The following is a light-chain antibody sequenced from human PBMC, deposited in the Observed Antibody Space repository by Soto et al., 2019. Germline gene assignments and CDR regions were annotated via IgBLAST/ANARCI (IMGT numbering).Light chain of an antibody. J-gene: IGLJ1*01. V-gene: IGLV1-51*02. Sequence: QSVLTQPPSGSAAPGQKVTLSCSGNSSNIGSNDVSWYQQLPGKAPKLLIYENSQRPSGIPDRFSGSKSGTSATLGITGLQTGDEADYYCGTWDSSLIALFGTGTKVTVL. CDR2: ENS. CDR1: SSNIGSND. CDR3: GTWDSSLIAL.